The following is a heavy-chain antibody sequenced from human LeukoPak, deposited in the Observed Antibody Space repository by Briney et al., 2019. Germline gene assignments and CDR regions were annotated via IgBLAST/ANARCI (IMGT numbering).Heavy chain of an antibody. CDR3: ARDREQGPNWFDP. D-gene: IGHD1/OR15-1a*01. Sequence: ASVKVSCKASGYIFTSYYIFWVRQAPGQGLEWMGIINPSGGSTSYAQKFQGRVTMTRDMSTSTVYMELSSLRSEDTAVYYCARDREQGPNWFDPWGQGTLVTVSS. V-gene: IGHV1-46*01. CDR1: GYIFTSYY. J-gene: IGHJ5*02. CDR2: INPSGGST.